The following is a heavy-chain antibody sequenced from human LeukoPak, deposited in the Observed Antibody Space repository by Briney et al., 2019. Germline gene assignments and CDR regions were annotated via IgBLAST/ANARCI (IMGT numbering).Heavy chain of an antibody. D-gene: IGHD2-15*01. CDR1: GRSNSSYY. CDR3: ARDCSGGSCYSRSRAFDI. Sequence: SETLSLTCTVSGRSNSSYYWRWIRQPPGKGLEWIGYIYYSGSTNYNPSPKSRVTIPVDTSKNQFSLKLSSVTAADTAVYYWARDCSGGSCYSRSRAFDIWGQGRMVTVSS. V-gene: IGHV4-59*01. J-gene: IGHJ3*02. CDR2: IYYSGST.